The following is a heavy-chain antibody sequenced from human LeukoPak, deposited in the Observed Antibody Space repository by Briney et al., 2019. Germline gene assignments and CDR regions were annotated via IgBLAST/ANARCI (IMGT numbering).Heavy chain of an antibody. Sequence: GASVKVSCKASGYTFTSYTMNWVRQAPGQGLEWMGWISAYNGNTNYAQKLQGRVTMTTDTSTSTAYMELRSLRSDDTAVYYCARQHSSSQWGVWYYYYMDVWGKGTTVTVSS. J-gene: IGHJ6*03. V-gene: IGHV1-18*01. D-gene: IGHD6-13*01. CDR2: ISAYNGNT. CDR1: GYTFTSYT. CDR3: ARQHSSSQWGVWYYYYMDV.